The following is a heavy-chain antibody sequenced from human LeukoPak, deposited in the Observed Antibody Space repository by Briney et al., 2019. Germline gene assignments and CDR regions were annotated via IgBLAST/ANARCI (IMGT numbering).Heavy chain of an antibody. CDR2: INHSGST. Sequence: SETLSLTCTVSGGSISSYYWSWIRQPPGKGLEWIGEINHSGSTNYNPSLKSRVTISVDTSKNQFSLKLSSVTAADTAVYYCANPGIAAAGPYWGQGTLVTVSS. CDR1: GGSISSYY. D-gene: IGHD6-13*01. CDR3: ANPGIAAAGPY. V-gene: IGHV4-34*01. J-gene: IGHJ4*02.